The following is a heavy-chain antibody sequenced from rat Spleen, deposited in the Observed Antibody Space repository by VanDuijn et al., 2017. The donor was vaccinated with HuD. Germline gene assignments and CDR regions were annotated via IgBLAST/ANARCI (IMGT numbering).Heavy chain of an antibody. CDR1: GFTFSNYV. V-gene: IGHV5-25*01. CDR2: ITAGGRNT. D-gene: IGHD1-11*01. Sequence: EVQLVESGGGLVQPGRSMKLSCAASGFTFSNYVMAWVRQTPAKGLEWVASITAGGRNTHYRDSVRGRFTISRDNAKNTLYLQMDSLGSEDSATYYCARRRTGYYFDHWGQGVMVTASS. J-gene: IGHJ2*01. CDR3: ARRRTGYYFDH.